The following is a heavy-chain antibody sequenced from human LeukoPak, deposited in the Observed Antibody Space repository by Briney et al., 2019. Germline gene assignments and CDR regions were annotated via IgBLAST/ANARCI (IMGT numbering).Heavy chain of an antibody. CDR2: IFNSGST. CDR1: GGSISSYY. D-gene: IGHD3-10*01. J-gene: IGHJ6*03. V-gene: IGHV4-59*01. Sequence: PSGTLSLTCTVSGGSISSYYWSWIRQPPGKGLEWIGYIFNSGSTNYNPSLKSRVTISVDTSKNQFSLKLSSVTAADTAVYYCASGIRFGELVHYYYYMDVWGKGTTVTVSS. CDR3: ASGIRFGELVHYYYYMDV.